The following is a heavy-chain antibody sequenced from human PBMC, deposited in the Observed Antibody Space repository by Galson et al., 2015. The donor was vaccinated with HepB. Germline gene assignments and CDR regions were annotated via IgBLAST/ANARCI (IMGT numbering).Heavy chain of an antibody. J-gene: IGHJ2*01. CDR2: YDGHSGD. D-gene: IGHD7-27*01. CDR1: GFTYAYYG. V-gene: IGHV3-30*02. Sequence: SLRLSCAASGFTYAYYGFHWVRQAPGKGLEWLAYDGHSGDSYADSVKGRFTISRDNSKNTLYLQMNSLRAEDTALYYCAKDHQSTGEWYFDLWGRGTAVTVSS. CDR3: AKDHQSTGEWYFDL.